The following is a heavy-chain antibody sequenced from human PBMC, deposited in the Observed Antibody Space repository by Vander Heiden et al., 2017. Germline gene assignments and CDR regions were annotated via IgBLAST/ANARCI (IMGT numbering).Heavy chain of an antibody. V-gene: IGHV3-11*01. Sequence: QVQLVESGGDLVKPGGYLRLSCAASGFTFSDYYMSWFRQAPGKGPEWVSYISTSGTTIYYADSVKGRFTISRDNAKNSLNLQMNSLRPEDTAVYYCAREVVTTDQWGQGTLVTVSS. CDR1: GFTFSDYY. D-gene: IGHD2-21*02. CDR3: AREVVTTDQ. CDR2: ISTSGTTI. J-gene: IGHJ4*02.